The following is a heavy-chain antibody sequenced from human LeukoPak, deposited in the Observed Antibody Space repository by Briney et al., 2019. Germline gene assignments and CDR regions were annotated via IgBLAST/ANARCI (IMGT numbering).Heavy chain of an antibody. Sequence: GGSLRLSCATSGFSFSDYYMSWVRQAPGKGLEWVSYITGGGGSIYYADSVKGRFTISRDNAKNSLYLQMNSLRAEDTAVYYCARYRVGATDSWVQGTLVTVSS. CDR2: ITGGGGSI. CDR3: ARYRVGATDS. J-gene: IGHJ4*02. V-gene: IGHV3-11*04. D-gene: IGHD1-26*01. CDR1: GFSFSDYY.